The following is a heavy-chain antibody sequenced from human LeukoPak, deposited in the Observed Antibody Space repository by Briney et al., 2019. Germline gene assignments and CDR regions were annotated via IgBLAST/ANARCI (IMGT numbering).Heavy chain of an antibody. V-gene: IGHV3-23*01. J-gene: IGHJ4*02. D-gene: IGHD3-22*01. CDR2: ISGSGGST. CDR1: GFTFNNYA. CDR3: ARGDSSGYYVRFDY. Sequence: GGSLRLSCAASGFTFNNYAMNWVRQGPGKGLEWVSAISGSGGSTYYADSVKGRFTISRDNSKNTLFLQMNSLRADDTAGYYCARGDSSGYYVRFDYWGQGTLVTVSS.